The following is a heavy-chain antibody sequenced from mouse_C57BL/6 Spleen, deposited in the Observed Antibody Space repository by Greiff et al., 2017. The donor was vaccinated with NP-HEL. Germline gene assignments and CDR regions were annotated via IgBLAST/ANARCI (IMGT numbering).Heavy chain of an antibody. CDR2: INPYNGGT. Sequence: EVQLQQSGPVLVKPGASVKMSCKASGYTFTDYYMNWVKQSHGKSLEWIGVINPYNGGTSYNQKFKGKATLTVDKSSSTAYMELNSLTSEDSAVYYCARRDGYLYAMDYWGQGTSVTVSS. V-gene: IGHV1-19*01. CDR3: ARRDGYLYAMDY. D-gene: IGHD2-3*01. J-gene: IGHJ4*01. CDR1: GYTFTDYY.